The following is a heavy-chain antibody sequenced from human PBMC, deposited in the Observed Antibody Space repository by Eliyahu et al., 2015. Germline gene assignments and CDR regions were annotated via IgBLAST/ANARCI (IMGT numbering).Heavy chain of an antibody. J-gene: IGHJ4*02. Sequence: QVQLQQWGAGLLKPSETLSLTCAVYGGSFSGYYWSWIRQPPGKGLEWIGEINHSGSTNYNPSLKSRVTISVDTSKNQFSLKLSSVTAADTAVYYCARAPRHTGFEEMDYWGQGTLVTVSS. V-gene: IGHV4-34*01. CDR2: INHSGST. CDR1: GGSFSGYY. D-gene: IGHD3-9*01. CDR3: ARAPRHTGFEEMDY.